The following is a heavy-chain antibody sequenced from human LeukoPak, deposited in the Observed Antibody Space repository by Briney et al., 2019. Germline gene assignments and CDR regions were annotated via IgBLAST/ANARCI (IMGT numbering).Heavy chain of an antibody. V-gene: IGHV4-39*01. J-gene: IGHJ5*02. CDR2: IYYSGST. Sequence: SETLSLTCTVSGGSISSSSYYWGWLRQPPGKGLEWIGSIYYSGSTYYNPSLKRRVTISVDASKNQFSLKLSSVTAADTAVYYCARCFGWELSNWFDPWGQGTLVTVSS. CDR1: GGSISSSSYY. CDR3: ARCFGWELSNWFDP. D-gene: IGHD3-16*02.